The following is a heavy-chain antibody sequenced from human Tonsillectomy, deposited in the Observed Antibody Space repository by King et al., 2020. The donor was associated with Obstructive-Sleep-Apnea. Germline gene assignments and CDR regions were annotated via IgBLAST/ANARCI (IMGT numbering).Heavy chain of an antibody. CDR1: GVAISSYY. CDR3: ARALFGGVTIIPYFDY. D-gene: IGHD3-16*02. CDR2: IYDSGST. V-gene: IGHV4-59*01. Sequence: VQLQESGPGLVKPSETLSLTCSVSGVAISSYYWTWIRQPPGKGLKWIGYIYDSGSTTYNPSLKSRVTMSLDTLKNHFSLKLTSVTAADTAVYYCARALFGGVTIIPYFDYWGQGTWSPSPQ. J-gene: IGHJ4*02.